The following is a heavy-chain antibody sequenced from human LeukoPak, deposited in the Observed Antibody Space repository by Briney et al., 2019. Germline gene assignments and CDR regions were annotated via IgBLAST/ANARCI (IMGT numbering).Heavy chain of an antibody. J-gene: IGHJ4*02. Sequence: ASVKVSCKASGYTFTSYAMHWVRQAPGQRLEWMGWINAGNGNTKYSQKFQGRVTITRDTPASTAYMELSSLRSEDTAVYYCARDRTVAGPDYWGQGTLVTVSS. V-gene: IGHV1-3*01. CDR2: INAGNGNT. CDR3: ARDRTVAGPDY. D-gene: IGHD6-19*01. CDR1: GYTFTSYA.